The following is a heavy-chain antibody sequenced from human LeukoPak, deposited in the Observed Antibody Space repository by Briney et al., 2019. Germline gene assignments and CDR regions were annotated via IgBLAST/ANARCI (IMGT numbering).Heavy chain of an antibody. V-gene: IGHV1-2*02. CDR3: ARERTPGSGYGVDY. CDR1: GYTFTGYY. CDR2: INPNSGGT. D-gene: IGHD6-25*01. Sequence: ASVKVSCKTSGYTFTGYYMHWVRQAPGQGLEWMGWINPNSGGTNYAQKFQGRVTMTRDTSISTAYMELSRLRSDDTAVYYCARERTPGSGYGVDYWGQGTVVTVSS. J-gene: IGHJ4*02.